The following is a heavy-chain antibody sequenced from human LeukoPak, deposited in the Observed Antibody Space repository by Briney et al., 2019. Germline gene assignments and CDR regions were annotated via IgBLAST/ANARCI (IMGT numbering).Heavy chain of an antibody. J-gene: IGHJ4*02. D-gene: IGHD1-26*01. Sequence: GGSLRLSCAASGFTFSTYNMNWVRQAPGKGLEWVSSISGSSSYIYYADSVKGRFSISRDNAKNSLYLQMNSLRAEDTAVYYCARDLLGWELHYFDYWGQGTLVTDSS. CDR2: ISGSSSYI. CDR1: GFTFSTYN. V-gene: IGHV3-21*01. CDR3: ARDLLGWELHYFDY.